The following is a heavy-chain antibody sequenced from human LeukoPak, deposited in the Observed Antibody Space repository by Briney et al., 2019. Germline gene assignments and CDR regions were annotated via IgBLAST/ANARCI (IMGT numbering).Heavy chain of an antibody. Sequence: GGSLRLSCAASGFTFSSYSMNWVRQAPGKGLEWVSYISTRGTTILHADSVKGRFTISRDNAKNSLYLQMNSLRAEDTAVYYCARDLLEWYFDYWGQGTLVTVSS. J-gene: IGHJ4*02. V-gene: IGHV3-48*01. CDR3: ARDLLEWYFDY. CDR1: GFTFSSYS. CDR2: ISTRGTTI. D-gene: IGHD3-3*01.